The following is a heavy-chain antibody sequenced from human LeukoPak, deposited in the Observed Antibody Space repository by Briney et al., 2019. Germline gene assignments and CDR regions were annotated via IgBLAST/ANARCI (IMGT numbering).Heavy chain of an antibody. D-gene: IGHD6-19*01. V-gene: IGHV4-59*01. CDR1: GGSISGDY. CDR2: IYYSGST. Sequence: SETLSLTCTASGGSISGDYLSWIRQPPGRGPEWLGYIYYSGSTNYNPSLKSRVTISVDTSKNQFSLKLSSVTAADTAVYYCARVERSSGWYLYYWGQGTLVTVSS. CDR3: ARVERSSGWYLYY. J-gene: IGHJ4*02.